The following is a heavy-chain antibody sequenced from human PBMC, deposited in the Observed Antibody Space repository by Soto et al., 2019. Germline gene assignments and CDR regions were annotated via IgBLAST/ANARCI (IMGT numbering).Heavy chain of an antibody. V-gene: IGHV1-3*05. CDR2: INAGNGNT. CDR1: GYTFTSYA. J-gene: IGHJ4*02. CDR3: ARSDRFIAARPADY. Sequence: QVQLVQSGAEEKKPGASVKVSCKASGYTFTSYAMHWVRQAPGQRLEWMGWINAGNGNTKYSQKFQGRVTITRDTSASTAYMELSSLRSEDTAVYYCARSDRFIAARPADYWGQGTLVTVSS. D-gene: IGHD6-6*01.